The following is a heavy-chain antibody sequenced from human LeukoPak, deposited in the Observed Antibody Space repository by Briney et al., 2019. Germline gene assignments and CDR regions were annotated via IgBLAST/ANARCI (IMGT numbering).Heavy chain of an antibody. CDR2: IIPILGIA. J-gene: IGHJ5*02. Sequence: GASVKVSCKASGGTFSSYTISWVRQAPGQGLEWMGRIIPILGIANYAQKFQGRVTITADKSTSTAYMEQSSLRSEDTAVYYCARDATWAQYSSSWNNWFDPWGQGTLVTVSS. CDR1: GGTFSSYT. CDR3: ARDATWAQYSSSWNNWFDP. V-gene: IGHV1-69*04. D-gene: IGHD6-13*01.